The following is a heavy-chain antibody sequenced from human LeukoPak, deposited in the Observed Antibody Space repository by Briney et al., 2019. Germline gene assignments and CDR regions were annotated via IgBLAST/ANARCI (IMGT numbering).Heavy chain of an antibody. J-gene: IGHJ4*02. CDR3: ARTTYYDAESDY. V-gene: IGHV1-46*01. CDR1: GYTFTSYY. Sequence: GASVKVSCKASGYTFTSYYMHWVRQAPGQGLEWMGVINPSGGSTSYAQKFQGRVTMTRDMSTSTVYMELSSLRSEDTAVYYCARTTYYDAESDYWGQGTLVTVSS. D-gene: IGHD3-3*01. CDR2: INPSGGST.